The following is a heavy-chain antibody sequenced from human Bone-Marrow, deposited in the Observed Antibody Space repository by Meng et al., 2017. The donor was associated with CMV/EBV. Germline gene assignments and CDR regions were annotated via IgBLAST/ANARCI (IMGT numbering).Heavy chain of an antibody. J-gene: IGHJ4*02. Sequence: GGSLRLSCVASGFTFSGYAMHWVRQAPGKGLEWVAQTSKDGTKNDYAESVQGRFTISRDNSNNTLSLQMNSLKTEDTAVYYCTPRISSGSYFDYWGQGTLVTVSS. CDR2: TSKDGTKN. D-gene: IGHD1-26*01. V-gene: IGHV3-30*04. CDR1: GFTFSGYA. CDR3: TPRISSGSYFDY.